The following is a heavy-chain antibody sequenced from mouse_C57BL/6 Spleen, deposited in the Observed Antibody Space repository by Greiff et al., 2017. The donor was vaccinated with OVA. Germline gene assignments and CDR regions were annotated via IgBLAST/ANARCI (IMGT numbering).Heavy chain of an antibody. Sequence: QVQLKQSGPELVKPGASVKLSCKASGYTFTSYDINWVKQRPGQGLEWIGWIYPRDGSTKYNEKFKGKATLTVDTSSSTAYMELHSLTSEDSAVYFCASRVTTVVADFDYWGQGTTLTVSS. CDR2: IYPRDGST. J-gene: IGHJ2*01. V-gene: IGHV1-85*01. D-gene: IGHD1-1*01. CDR1: GYTFTSYD. CDR3: ASRVTTVVADFDY.